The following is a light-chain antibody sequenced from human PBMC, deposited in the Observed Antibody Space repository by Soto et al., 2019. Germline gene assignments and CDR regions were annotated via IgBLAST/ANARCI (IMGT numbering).Light chain of an antibody. J-gene: IGKJ1*01. CDR3: QQYGRP. CDR1: QSISSN. Sequence: EIVMTQSPATLSVSPGERATPSCRASQSISSNLAWYQQKPGQAPRLLMFRTSSRATGFPARFSGSGSGTEFNLTISSLQSEDFGVYYCQQYGRPFGQGTKVDIK. V-gene: IGKV3-15*01. CDR2: RTS.